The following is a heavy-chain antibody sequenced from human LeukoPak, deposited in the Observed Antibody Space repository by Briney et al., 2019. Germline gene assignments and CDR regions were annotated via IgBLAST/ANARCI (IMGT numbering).Heavy chain of an antibody. J-gene: IGHJ4*02. CDR2: ISYDGSNK. V-gene: IGHV3-30*01. CDR1: GFTFSSYA. Sequence: GGSLRLSCAASGFTFSSYAMHWVRQAPGKGLEWVAVISYDGSNKYYADSVKGRFTISRDNSRNTLYLQMNSLRAEDTAVYYCARYGGPNFDYWGQGTLVTVSS. D-gene: IGHD4/OR15-4a*01. CDR3: ARYGGPNFDY.